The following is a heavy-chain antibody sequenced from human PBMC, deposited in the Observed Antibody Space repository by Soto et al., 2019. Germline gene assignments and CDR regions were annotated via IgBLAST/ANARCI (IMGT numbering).Heavy chain of an antibody. Sequence: GGSLRLSCAASGFTFSSYAMSWVRQAPGKGLEWVSAISGSGGSTYYADSVKGRFTISRENSKNTLYLQMNSLRAEDTAVYYCAKIGAHYYDSSGYFLEMGSWFAFDIWGQGTMVTVSS. CDR2: ISGSGGST. CDR3: AKIGAHYYDSSGYFLEMGSWFAFDI. CDR1: GFTFSSYA. J-gene: IGHJ3*02. V-gene: IGHV3-23*01. D-gene: IGHD3-22*01.